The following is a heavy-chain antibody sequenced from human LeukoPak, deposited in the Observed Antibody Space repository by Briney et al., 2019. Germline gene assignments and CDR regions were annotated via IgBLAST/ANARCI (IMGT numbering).Heavy chain of an antibody. V-gene: IGHV3-74*01. Sequence: PGGSLRLSCAASGFTFSSYWMHWVRQAPGKGLVWVSGINSDGRRTSYADSVKGRFTISRDNAKNTLYVQMNSLRAEDTAVYYCAKENWNNALGYWGQGTLVTVSS. J-gene: IGHJ4*02. CDR1: GFTFSSYW. CDR2: INSDGRRT. CDR3: AKENWNNALGY. D-gene: IGHD1-1*01.